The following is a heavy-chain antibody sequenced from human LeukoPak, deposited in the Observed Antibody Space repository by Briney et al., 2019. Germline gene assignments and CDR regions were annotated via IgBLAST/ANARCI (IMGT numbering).Heavy chain of an antibody. CDR3: AREVNPRIKSIAAAGDYFDY. CDR2: IYYSGST. J-gene: IGHJ4*02. V-gene: IGHV4-59*01. D-gene: IGHD6-13*01. CDR1: GGSISSYY. Sequence: TSSETLSLTCTVPGGSISSYYWSWIRQPPGKGLEWIGYIYYSGSTNYDPSLKSRVTISVDTSKNQFSLKLSSVTAADTAVYYYAREVNPRIKSIAAAGDYFDYWGQGTLVTVSS.